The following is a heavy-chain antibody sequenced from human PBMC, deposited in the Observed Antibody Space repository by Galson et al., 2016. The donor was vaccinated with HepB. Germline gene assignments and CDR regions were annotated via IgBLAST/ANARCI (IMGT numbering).Heavy chain of an antibody. CDR1: GFSVSSNY. CDR3: ARDLPEETAGALDV. CDR2: IYIDGNG. Sequence: SLRLSCAASGFSVSSNYMTWVRQAPGKGLEWVSVIYIDGNGYYADSVKGRFTISRDNSKNTVYLQMNSLRAEDTAVYYCARDLPEETAGALDVWGLGTMVTVSS. V-gene: IGHV3-53*01. J-gene: IGHJ3*01. D-gene: IGHD1-14*01.